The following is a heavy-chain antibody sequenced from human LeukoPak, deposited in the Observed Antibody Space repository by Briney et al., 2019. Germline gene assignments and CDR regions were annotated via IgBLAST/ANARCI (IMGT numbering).Heavy chain of an antibody. CDR2: IIPILGIA. CDR3: SSIVATIPEDYYYYCGMDV. CDR1: GGTFSSYT. D-gene: IGHD5-12*01. J-gene: IGHJ6*02. V-gene: IGHV1-69*02. Sequence: ASVKVSCKASGGTFSSYTISWVRQAPGQGLEWMGRIIPILGIANYAQKFQGRVTITADKSTSTAYMELSSLRSEDTAVYYCSSIVATIPEDYYYYCGMDVWGQGTTVTVSS.